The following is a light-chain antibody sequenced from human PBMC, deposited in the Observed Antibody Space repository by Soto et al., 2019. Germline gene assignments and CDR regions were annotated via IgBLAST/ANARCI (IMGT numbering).Light chain of an antibody. CDR3: QQYVVGSTLT. Sequence: IGPTQSPCTLSLCPGERDTLSCRASQSVRSSLAWYHHKPGEAPRLLISDASIRAAGIPDRFSGSGSGTDFTLTISRLEPEDFALYYCQQYVVGSTLTFGRGTRLEIK. CDR1: QSVRSS. CDR2: DAS. J-gene: IGKJ5*01. V-gene: IGKV3-20*01.